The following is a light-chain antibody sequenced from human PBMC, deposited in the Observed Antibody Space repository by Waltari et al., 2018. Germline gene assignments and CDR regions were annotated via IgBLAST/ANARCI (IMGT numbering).Light chain of an antibody. CDR2: EVT. V-gene: IGLV2-23*02. J-gene: IGLJ2*01. CDR3: SSDAGSEIV. Sequence: QSALTQPASLSGSPGQSTTISCTASRSDIANYDLVSWFQQHPGEDPKLMIYEVTKRPAGVLYRCSASKEGKRAALTISGLQAEDESDYYSSSDAGSEIVFGGGTKLTVL. CDR1: RSDIANYDL.